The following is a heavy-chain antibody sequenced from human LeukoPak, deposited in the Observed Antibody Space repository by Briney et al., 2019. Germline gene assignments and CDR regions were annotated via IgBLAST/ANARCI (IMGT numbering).Heavy chain of an antibody. CDR3: ARDSITMVRGVTHYYMDV. Sequence: GGSLRLSCAASGFTFSSHWMSWVRQAPGKGLEWVANIKQDGSEKYYVDSVKGRFTIPRDNAKNSLYLQMNSLRAEDTAVYYCARDSITMVRGVTHYYMDVWGKGTTVTVSS. CDR1: GFTFSSHW. J-gene: IGHJ6*03. CDR2: IKQDGSEK. V-gene: IGHV3-7*01. D-gene: IGHD3-10*01.